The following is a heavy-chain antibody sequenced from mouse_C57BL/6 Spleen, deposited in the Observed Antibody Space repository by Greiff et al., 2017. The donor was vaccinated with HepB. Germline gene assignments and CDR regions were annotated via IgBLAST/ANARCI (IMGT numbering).Heavy chain of an antibody. D-gene: IGHD2-2*01. CDR2: IYPGSGST. CDR3: ARSHVYMVTEGAWFAY. V-gene: IGHV1-55*01. Sequence: QVQLQQSGAELVKPGASVKMSCKASGYTFTSYWITWVKQRPGQGLEWIGDIYPGSGSTNYNEKFKSKATLTVDTSSSTAYMQLSSLTSEDSAVYYCARSHVYMVTEGAWFAYWGQGTLVTVSA. J-gene: IGHJ3*01. CDR1: GYTFTSYW.